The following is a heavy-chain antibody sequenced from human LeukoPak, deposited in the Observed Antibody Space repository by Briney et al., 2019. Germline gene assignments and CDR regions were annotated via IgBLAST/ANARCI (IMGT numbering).Heavy chain of an antibody. V-gene: IGHV3-53*01. CDR1: GFTVNHIY. CDR2: IYSAGAT. D-gene: IGHD3-3*01. J-gene: IGHJ5*02. Sequence: PGGSLRRSCVASGFTVNHIYMNWVRQAPGKGLEWVSAIYSAGATNYADSVRGRFTISRDISQNTLYLQMDGLRAEDTAVYYCARVPVLFWSGAYDLWGQGTLVTVSS. CDR3: ARVPVLFWSGAYDL.